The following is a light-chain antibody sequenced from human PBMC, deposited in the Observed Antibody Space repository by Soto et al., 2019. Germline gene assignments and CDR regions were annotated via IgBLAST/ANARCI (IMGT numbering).Light chain of an antibody. CDR3: QQSYSTPWT. Sequence: DIQMTQSPSSLSASVGDRVTITCRASQSISSYLNWYQQKPGKAPKLLIYAASSLRSGVPSRFSGSGSGTDFTLTISSLQPEDLATYYCQQSYSTPWTFGQGTKVEIK. V-gene: IGKV1-39*01. CDR1: QSISSY. J-gene: IGKJ1*01. CDR2: AAS.